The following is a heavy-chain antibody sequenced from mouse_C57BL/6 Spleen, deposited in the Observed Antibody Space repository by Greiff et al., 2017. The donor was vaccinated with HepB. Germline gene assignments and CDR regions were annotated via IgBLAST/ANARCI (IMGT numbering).Heavy chain of an antibody. V-gene: IGHV1-9*01. CDR1: GYTFTGYW. D-gene: IGHD2-3*01. CDR3: ARRKGWLLRVLPFDY. Sequence: QVQLKQSGAELMKPGASVKLSCKATGYTFTGYWIEWVKQRPGHGLEWIGEILPGSGSTNYNEKFKGKATFTADTSSNTAYMQLSSLTTEDSAIYYCARRKGWLLRVLPFDYWGQGTTLTVSS. J-gene: IGHJ2*01. CDR2: ILPGSGST.